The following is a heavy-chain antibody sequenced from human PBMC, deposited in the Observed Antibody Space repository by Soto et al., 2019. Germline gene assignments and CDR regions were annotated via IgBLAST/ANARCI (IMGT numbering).Heavy chain of an antibody. D-gene: IGHD2-2*02. CDR1: GFTLSSYA. J-gene: IGHJ3*01. V-gene: IGHV3-23*01. CDR3: AKTIVPAGIDAFDV. Sequence: EVQLLESGGDLIQAGGSLRLSCAASGFTLSSYALTWVRQGPGKGLEWVSVISASGSDTFFRDAVKGRFTIYRDTSKNTLYLQMNSLRVEDTAVYYCAKTIVPAGIDAFDVWGRGTMVTVSS. CDR2: ISASGSDT.